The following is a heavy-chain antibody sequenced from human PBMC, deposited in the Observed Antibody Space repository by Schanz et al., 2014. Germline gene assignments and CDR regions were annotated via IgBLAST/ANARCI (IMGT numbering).Heavy chain of an antibody. Sequence: SGGGVVQPGGSLRLSCAASGFTFNTSWFHWVRQPPGKGLLWVSRVSRDGSETTYVDSVRGRFTISRDTAKNTVFLQMNNLRAEDTAVYYCARGASRDYFAMDVWGQGTTVTVSS. CDR3: ARGASRDYFAMDV. V-gene: IGHV3-74*02. CDR1: GFTFNTSW. CDR2: VSRDGSET. J-gene: IGHJ6*02.